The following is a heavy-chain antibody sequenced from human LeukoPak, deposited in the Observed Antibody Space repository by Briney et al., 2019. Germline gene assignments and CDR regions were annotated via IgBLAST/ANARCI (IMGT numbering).Heavy chain of an antibody. Sequence: GRSLRLSCAASGFTFSSYAMHWVRQAPGKGLEWVAVISYDGSNKYYADSVKGRFTISRDNSKNTLYLQMNSLRAEDTAVYYCARDIPRSYWGQGTLVTVSS. J-gene: IGHJ4*02. CDR3: ARDIPRSY. V-gene: IGHV3-30*04. CDR1: GFTFSSYA. CDR2: ISYDGSNK.